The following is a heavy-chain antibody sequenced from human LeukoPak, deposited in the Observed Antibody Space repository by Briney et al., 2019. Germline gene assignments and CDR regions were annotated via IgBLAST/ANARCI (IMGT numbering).Heavy chain of an antibody. CDR1: GGSISSSNW. D-gene: IGHD3-9*01. V-gene: IGHV4-4*02. CDR3: ARVDVEDFDY. Sequence: SGTLSLTCAVSGGSISSSNWWNWVRQPPGKGLEWIGEIYHSGSTTYNPSLKSRVTMSIDKSKNQFSLKLSSVTAADTAVYYCARVDVEDFDYWGQGTLVTVSS. CDR2: IYHSGST. J-gene: IGHJ4*02.